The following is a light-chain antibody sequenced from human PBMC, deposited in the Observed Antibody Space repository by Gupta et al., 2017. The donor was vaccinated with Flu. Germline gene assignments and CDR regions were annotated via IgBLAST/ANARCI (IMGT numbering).Light chain of an antibody. CDR3: QSYDSSLSGSV. J-gene: IGLJ3*02. V-gene: IGLV1-40*01. Sequence: VTITCTGSSSNIGAGYDVHWYQQLPGTAPKLLIYGNINRPSGVPDRFSGSKSGTSASLAITGLQAEDEADYYCQSYDSSLSGSVFGGGTRLTVL. CDR2: GNI. CDR1: SSNIGAGYD.